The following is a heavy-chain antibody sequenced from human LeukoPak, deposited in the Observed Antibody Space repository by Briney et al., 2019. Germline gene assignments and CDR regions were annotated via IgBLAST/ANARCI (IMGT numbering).Heavy chain of an antibody. CDR3: ARRQEYCSSTRCYGWFDP. J-gene: IGHJ5*02. CDR1: GGSITNKNYY. V-gene: IGHV4-39*07. CDR2: IYYDGRT. Sequence: PSETLSVICSVSGGSITNKNYYWGWIRQPPGKGLEWIGNIYYDGRTYYNPSLKSRVTISVDTSENQFSLKVTSVTAADTAVYYCARRQEYCSSTRCYGWFDPWGQGTLVTVSS. D-gene: IGHD2-2*01.